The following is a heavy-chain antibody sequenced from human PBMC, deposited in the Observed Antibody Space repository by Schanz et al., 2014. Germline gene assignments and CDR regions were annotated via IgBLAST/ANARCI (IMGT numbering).Heavy chain of an antibody. CDR3: GRGFSRSYIDF. D-gene: IGHD6-6*01. V-gene: IGHV1-46*03. Sequence: QVQLLQSGAEAKKPGASMKVSCKASGYTFTTYYMLWVRQAPGQGLEWMGIINPSGGSTRYGQKCQGRITVTTDTSTSTVYLELSSLRSDDTAVYYCGRGFSRSYIDFWGQGTLITVSS. CDR2: INPSGGST. CDR1: GYTFTTYY. J-gene: IGHJ4*02.